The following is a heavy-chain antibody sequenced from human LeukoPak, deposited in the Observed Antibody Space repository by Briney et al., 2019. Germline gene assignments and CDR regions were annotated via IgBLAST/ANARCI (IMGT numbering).Heavy chain of an antibody. Sequence: SETLSLTCTVSGASISSDYWSWIRQPPGKGLEWIGYIYYSGITNYKPSLKSRVTISTDTSNNQFSLKLSSVTAADTAVYYCARHEYYYGSGAYYYYGMDVWGQGTTVTVSS. V-gene: IGHV4-59*08. CDR3: ARHEYYYGSGAYYYYGMDV. J-gene: IGHJ6*02. D-gene: IGHD3-10*01. CDR2: IYYSGIT. CDR1: GASISSDY.